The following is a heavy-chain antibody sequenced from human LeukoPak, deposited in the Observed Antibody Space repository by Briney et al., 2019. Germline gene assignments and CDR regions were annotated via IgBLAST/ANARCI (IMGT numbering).Heavy chain of an antibody. CDR3: AKAGAVVVVAAKFFDY. V-gene: IGHV3-21*01. Sequence: PGGSLRLSCAASGFTFSSYSMNLVRQAPGKGLEWVSSISSSSSYIYYADSVKGRFTISRDNAKNSLYLQMNSLRAEDAAVYYCAKAGAVVVVAAKFFDYWGQGTLVTVSS. CDR1: GFTFSSYS. D-gene: IGHD2-15*01. CDR2: ISSSSSYI. J-gene: IGHJ4*02.